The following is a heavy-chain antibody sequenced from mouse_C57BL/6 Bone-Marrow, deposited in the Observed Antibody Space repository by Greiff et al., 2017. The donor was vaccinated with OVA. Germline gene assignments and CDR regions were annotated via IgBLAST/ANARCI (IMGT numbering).Heavy chain of an antibody. CDR2: IYPGSGST. D-gene: IGHD1-1*01. CDR1: GYTFTSYW. J-gene: IGHJ3*01. CDR3: ARDGSSPAWFAY. Sequence: QVQLQQPGAELVKPGASVKMSCKASGYTFTSYWITWVKQRPGQGLEWIGDIYPGSGSTNYNEKFKSKATLTVDTSSSTAYMQLSSLTSEDSAVYYCARDGSSPAWFAYGGQGTLVTVSA. V-gene: IGHV1-55*01.